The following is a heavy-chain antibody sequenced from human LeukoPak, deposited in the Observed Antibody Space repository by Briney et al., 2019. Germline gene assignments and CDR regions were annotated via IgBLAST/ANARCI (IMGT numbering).Heavy chain of an antibody. CDR1: GYTFTSYA. CDR3: ARGVYGDYVPRLYYYYYYMDV. CDR2: INAGNGNT. V-gene: IGHV1-3*01. D-gene: IGHD4-17*01. J-gene: IGHJ6*03. Sequence: ASVKVSCKASGYTFTSYAMHWVRQAPGQRLEWMGWINAGNGNTKYSQGFQGRVTMTTDTSTSTAYMELRSLRSDDTAVYYCARGVYGDYVPRLYYYYYYMDVWGKGTTVTVSS.